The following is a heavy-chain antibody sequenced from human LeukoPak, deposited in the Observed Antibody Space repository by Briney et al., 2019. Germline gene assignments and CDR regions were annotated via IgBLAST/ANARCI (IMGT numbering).Heavy chain of an antibody. Sequence: ASVKVSCKASGYTFTSYGISWVRQAPGQGLEWMGWISAYNGNTNYAQKLQGRVTMTTDTSTSTAYMELRSLRSEDTAVYYCARDLSPMIVVVTNYYFDYWGQGTLVTVSS. CDR1: GYTFTSYG. J-gene: IGHJ4*02. CDR2: ISAYNGNT. D-gene: IGHD3-22*01. V-gene: IGHV1-18*01. CDR3: ARDLSPMIVVVTNYYFDY.